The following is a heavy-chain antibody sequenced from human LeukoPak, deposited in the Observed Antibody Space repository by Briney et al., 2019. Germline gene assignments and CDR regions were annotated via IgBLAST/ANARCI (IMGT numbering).Heavy chain of an antibody. CDR1: GFTFSSYA. V-gene: IGHV3-30*04. CDR3: ARDLGTIAVAGFDY. D-gene: IGHD6-19*01. CDR2: ISYDGSNK. J-gene: IGHJ4*02. Sequence: GGSLRLSCAASGFTFSSYAMHWVRQAPGKGLEWVAVISYDGSNKYYADSVKGRFTISRDNSKNTLYLQMNSLRAEDTAVYYCARDLGTIAVAGFDYWGQGTLVTVSS.